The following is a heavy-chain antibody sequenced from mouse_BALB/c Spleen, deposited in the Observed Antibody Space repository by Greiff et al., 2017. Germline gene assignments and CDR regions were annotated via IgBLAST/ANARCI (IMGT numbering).Heavy chain of an antibody. V-gene: IGHV1-5*01. CDR1: GYSFTSYW. CDR2: IYPGNSDT. J-gene: IGHJ3*01. Sequence: EVKLVESGTVLARPGASVKMSCKASGYSFTSYWMHWVKQRPGQGLEWIGAIYPGNSDTSYNQKFKGKAKLTAVTTASTAYMELSSLTNEDAAVYYSTRHYGYDPAWLEYWGQGTLVTVAA. CDR3: TRHYGYDPAWLEY. D-gene: IGHD2-2*01.